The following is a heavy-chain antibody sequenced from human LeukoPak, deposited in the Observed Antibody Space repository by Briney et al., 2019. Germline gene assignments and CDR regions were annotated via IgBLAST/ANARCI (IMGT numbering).Heavy chain of an antibody. J-gene: IGHJ5*02. V-gene: IGHV4-61*02. CDR1: GYSISSGYY. Sequence: SETLSLTCTVSGYSISSGYYWAWIRRPAGKGLEWIGRIYTSGSTNYNPSLKSRVTISVDTSKNQFSLKLSSVTAADTAVYYCARDSEYAILTGYIWFDPWGQGTLVTVSS. CDR3: ARDSEYAILTGYIWFDP. D-gene: IGHD3-9*01. CDR2: IYTSGST.